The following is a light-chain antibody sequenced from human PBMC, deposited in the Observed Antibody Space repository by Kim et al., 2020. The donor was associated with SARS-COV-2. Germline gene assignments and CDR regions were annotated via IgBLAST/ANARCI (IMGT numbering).Light chain of an antibody. Sequence: ASLLDRLPSPCQAAPDIRNYLNSYQHKPGKAPQLLIYDASNFETGVPSRCSGSGSGTDFTFTISSLQPEDIATYYCPQYDNLPPTFGGGTKVDIK. CDR1: PDIRNY. CDR3: PQYDNLPPT. CDR2: DAS. J-gene: IGKJ4*01. V-gene: IGKV1-33*01.